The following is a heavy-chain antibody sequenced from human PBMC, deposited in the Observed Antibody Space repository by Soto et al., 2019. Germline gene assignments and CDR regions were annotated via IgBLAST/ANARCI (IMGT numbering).Heavy chain of an antibody. CDR1: GYTFTIYG. CDR2: ISAYNGNT. CDR3: ARVTTIFGVVINYYYYMDV. V-gene: IGHV1-18*01. J-gene: IGHJ6*03. D-gene: IGHD3-3*01. Sequence: GASVKVSCKASGYTFTIYGISWVRQAPGQGLEWMGWISAYNGNTNYAQKLQGRVTMTTDTSTSTAYMELRSLRSDDTAVYYCARVTTIFGVVINYYYYMDVWGKGTTVTVS.